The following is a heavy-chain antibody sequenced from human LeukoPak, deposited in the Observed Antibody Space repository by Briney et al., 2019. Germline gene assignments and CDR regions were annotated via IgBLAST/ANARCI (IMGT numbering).Heavy chain of an antibody. J-gene: IGHJ3*02. CDR2: IYYSGST. CDR3: ARTMDAAMAKSGYDYAFDI. D-gene: IGHD5-12*01. V-gene: IGHV4-39*01. CDR1: GGSISSSSYY. Sequence: SETLSLTCTVSGGSISSSSYYWGWIRQPPGKGLEWIGSIYYSGSTYYNPSLKSRVTISVDTSKNQFSLKLSSVTAADTAVYYCARTMDAAMAKSGYDYAFDIWGQGTMVTVSS.